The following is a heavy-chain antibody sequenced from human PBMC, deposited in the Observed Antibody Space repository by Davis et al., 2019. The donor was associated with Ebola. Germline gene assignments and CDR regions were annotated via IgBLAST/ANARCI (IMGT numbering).Heavy chain of an antibody. V-gene: IGHV3-30*03. D-gene: IGHD1-7*01. J-gene: IGHJ3*02. Sequence: GGSLRLSCAASGFIFNTYAMHWVRQAPGRGPEWVAVVSYDGNTQLYADTVMGRFTISRDNSENTFYLQMNSLRSDDTAVYYCVRDIFATIRGTRGAFDIWGQGTMVTVSS. CDR3: VRDIFATIRGTRGAFDI. CDR1: GFIFNTYA. CDR2: VSYDGNTQ.